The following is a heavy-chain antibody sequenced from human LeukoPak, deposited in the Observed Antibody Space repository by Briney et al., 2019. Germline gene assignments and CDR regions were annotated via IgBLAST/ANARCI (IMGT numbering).Heavy chain of an antibody. CDR3: ARYGGSYSRYYYYGMDV. CDR1: GYTFTGYY. D-gene: IGHD1-26*01. V-gene: IGHV1-2*04. J-gene: IGHJ6*02. Sequence: GASVTVSCKASGYTFTGYYMHWVRQAPGQGLEWMGWINPNSGGTNYAQKFQGWVTMTRDTSISTAYMELSRLRSDDTAVYYCARYGGSYSRYYYYGMDVWGQGTTVTVSS. CDR2: INPNSGGT.